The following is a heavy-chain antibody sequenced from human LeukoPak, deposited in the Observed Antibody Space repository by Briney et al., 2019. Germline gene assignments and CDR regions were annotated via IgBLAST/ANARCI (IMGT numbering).Heavy chain of an antibody. CDR2: ISRSGSTK. V-gene: IGHV3-11*04. D-gene: IGHD3-10*02. CDR1: GSTFSDYN. Sequence: PGGSLRLSCAASGSTFSDYNMRWIRQAPGKGLEWVSSISRSGSTKYYADSVKGRFTISRDNAKNSLYLQMNGLRAEDTAVYYCAELGITMIGGVWGKGTTVTISS. CDR3: AELGITMIGGV. J-gene: IGHJ6*04.